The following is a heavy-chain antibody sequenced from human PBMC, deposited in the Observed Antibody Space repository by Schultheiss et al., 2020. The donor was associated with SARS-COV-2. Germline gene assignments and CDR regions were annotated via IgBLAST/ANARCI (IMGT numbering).Heavy chain of an antibody. CDR2: IYYSGST. CDR3: ARARVSGSSHLHFDY. Sequence: SETLSLTCTVSGGSISSYYWSWIRQPPGKGLEWIGYIYYSGSTYYNPSLKSRVTISVDTSKNQFSLKLSSVTAADTAVYYCARARVSGSSHLHFDYWGQGTLVTVSS. J-gene: IGHJ4*02. CDR1: GGSISSYY. V-gene: IGHV4-59*01. D-gene: IGHD1-26*01.